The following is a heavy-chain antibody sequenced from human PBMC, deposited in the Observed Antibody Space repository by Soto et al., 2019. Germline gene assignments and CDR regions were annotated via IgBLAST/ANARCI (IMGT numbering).Heavy chain of an antibody. D-gene: IGHD3-3*01. CDR2: ISGYDAKT. Sequence: QVQLVQSGDEVKSPGASVKVSCKASGYTFTSYGISWVRQAPGQGLEWMGWISGYDAKTNYAQKLQGRVTMTTDTSTSTAYMELRSLRSDDTAVYYWARYDFWSGYYGITGWFDPWGQGTLVTVSS. CDR3: ARYDFWSGYYGITGWFDP. CDR1: GYTFTSYG. V-gene: IGHV1-18*01. J-gene: IGHJ5*02.